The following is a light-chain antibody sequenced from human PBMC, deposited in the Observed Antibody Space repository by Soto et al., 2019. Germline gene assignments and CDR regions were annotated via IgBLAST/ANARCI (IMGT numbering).Light chain of an antibody. J-gene: IGKJ2*01. Sequence: DIQMTQSPSSLSASVGDRVTITCRASQSISTYLNWYQQKPGKAPKLLIYAASSLQSGVPSRFSASGSGTEFTLTISSLQSEDVAVYYCQQYDNWPPYTFGQGTKVDIK. CDR2: AAS. V-gene: IGKV1-39*01. CDR1: QSISTY. CDR3: QQYDNWPPYT.